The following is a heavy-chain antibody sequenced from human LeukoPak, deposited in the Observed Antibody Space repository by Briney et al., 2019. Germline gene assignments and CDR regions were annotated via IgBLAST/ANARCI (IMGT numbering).Heavy chain of an antibody. CDR3: AQREGILTGYYYEGY. V-gene: IGHV3-48*03. D-gene: IGHD3-9*01. J-gene: IGHJ4*02. Sequence: GGSLRLSCAASGFTFSSYEMNWVRQAPGKGLEWVSYISSSGSTIYYADSVKGRFTISRDNAKNSLYLQMNSLRAEDTAVYYCAQREGILTGYYYEGYWGQGTLVTVSS. CDR1: GFTFSSYE. CDR2: ISSSGSTI.